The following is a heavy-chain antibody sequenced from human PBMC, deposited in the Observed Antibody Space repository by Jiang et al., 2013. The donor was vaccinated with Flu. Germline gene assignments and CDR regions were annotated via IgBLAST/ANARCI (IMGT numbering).Heavy chain of an antibody. V-gene: IGHV4-39*01. D-gene: IGHD6-13*01. Sequence: GSGLVKPSETLSLTCTVSGGSISSSSYYWGWIRQPPGKGLEWIGSTSYSGRTYYNPSLRSRVTISVDTSKSLFSLRLSSVTAADTAFYYCASQYSSSSDAFDIWGQGTMVTVSS. CDR2: TSYSGRT. CDR1: GGSISSSSYY. J-gene: IGHJ3*02. CDR3: ASQYSSSSDAFDI.